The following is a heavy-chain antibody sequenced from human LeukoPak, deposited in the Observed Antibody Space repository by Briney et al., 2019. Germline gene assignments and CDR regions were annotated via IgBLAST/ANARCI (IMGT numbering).Heavy chain of an antibody. Sequence: SETLSLTCTVSGGSISSYYWSWIRQPPGKGLEWVGYIYTSGSTNYNPPLKSRVTMSIDTSKNQFSLKLSSVTAADTAFYYCARRGGRFDWWGQGTLVTVSS. V-gene: IGHV4-4*09. J-gene: IGHJ4*02. D-gene: IGHD3-10*01. CDR3: ARRGGRFDW. CDR2: IYTSGST. CDR1: GGSISSYY.